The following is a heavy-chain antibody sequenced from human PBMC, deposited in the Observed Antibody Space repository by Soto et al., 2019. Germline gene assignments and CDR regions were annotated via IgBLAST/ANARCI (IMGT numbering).Heavy chain of an antibody. CDR3: TTEVENYYDSSGYQLDH. CDR1: GVYFSNTW. CDR2: IKSKSDGGTP. Sequence: GGSLRLSCATSGVYFSNTWMTWVRQAPGKWLEWVGRIKSKSDGGTPEYAAPVKGRFTISRDDSKDTLSLQMNSLKIEDTSVYYFTTEVENYYDSSGYQLDHWGQGXLVTVNS. J-gene: IGHJ5*02. V-gene: IGHV3-15*01. D-gene: IGHD3-22*01.